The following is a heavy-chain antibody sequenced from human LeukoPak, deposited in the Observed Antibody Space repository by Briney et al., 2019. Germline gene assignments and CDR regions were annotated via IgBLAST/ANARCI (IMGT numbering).Heavy chain of an antibody. D-gene: IGHD6-13*01. Sequence: GGSLRLFCAASGFTFSSFAMTWARQAPGKGLEWVSGISGSGGSTYHADSVKGRFTISRDNSKNTLYLQMSSLRAADTAIYYCAKVGSSLPHYGMDVWGQGTTVTESS. CDR2: ISGSGGST. V-gene: IGHV3-23*01. J-gene: IGHJ6*02. CDR1: GFTFSSFA. CDR3: AKVGSSLPHYGMDV.